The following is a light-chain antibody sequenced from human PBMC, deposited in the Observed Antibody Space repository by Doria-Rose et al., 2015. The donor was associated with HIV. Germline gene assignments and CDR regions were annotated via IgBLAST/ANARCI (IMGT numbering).Light chain of an antibody. CDR2: KAS. CDR1: QTISGW. Sequence: TQSPSTLSASVGDRVSITCRASQTISGWLAWYQQKPGKAPKLLIYKASTLENRVPSRFSGSGSGTEFTLTISSLQPDDFATYYCRQYNSYSPSTFGQGTKVEIK. CDR3: RQYNSYSPST. J-gene: IGKJ1*01. V-gene: IGKV1-5*03.